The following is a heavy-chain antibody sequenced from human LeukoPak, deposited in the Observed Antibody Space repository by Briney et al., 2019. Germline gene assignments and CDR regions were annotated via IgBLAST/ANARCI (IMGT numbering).Heavy chain of an antibody. CDR3: TTVPVGIVGATHFDY. CDR1: GFTFSNAW. D-gene: IGHD1-26*01. V-gene: IGHV3-15*01. Sequence: GGSLRLFCAASGFTFSNAWMSWVRQAPGKGLEWVGRIKSKTDGGTTDYAAPVKGRFTISRDDSKNTLYLQMNSLKTEDTAVYYCTTVPVGIVGATHFDYWGQGTLVTVSS. J-gene: IGHJ4*02. CDR2: IKSKTDGGTT.